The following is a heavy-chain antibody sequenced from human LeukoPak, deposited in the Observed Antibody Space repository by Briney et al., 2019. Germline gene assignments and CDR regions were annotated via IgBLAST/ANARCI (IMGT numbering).Heavy chain of an antibody. D-gene: IGHD2-2*01. V-gene: IGHV4-61*01. CDR1: GDSISSGSHF. CDR3: ARRQYHYYGMDV. CDR2: IYYSGMT. Sequence: SETLSLTCTVSGDSISSGSHFWNWIRQSPGKGLEWIGDIYYSGMTNYNSSLQSRVTMSVDTSKNQFSLTLSSVTAADTAIYYCARRQYHYYGMDVWGQGTTVTVSS. J-gene: IGHJ6*02.